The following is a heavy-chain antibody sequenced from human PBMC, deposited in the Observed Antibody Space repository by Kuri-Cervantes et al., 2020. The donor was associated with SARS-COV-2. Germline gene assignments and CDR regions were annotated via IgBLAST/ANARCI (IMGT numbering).Heavy chain of an antibody. V-gene: IGHV3-33*03. CDR1: GFTFSSYG. CDR3: AKDQIAAAGPQYFQH. CDR2: IWYDGSNK. J-gene: IGHJ1*01. D-gene: IGHD6-13*01. Sequence: GESLKISCAASGFTFSSYGMHWVRQAPGKGLEWVAVIWYDGSNKYYADSVKGRFTISRDNSKNTLYLQMNSLRAEDTAVYYCAKDQIAAAGPQYFQHWGQGTLVTVSS.